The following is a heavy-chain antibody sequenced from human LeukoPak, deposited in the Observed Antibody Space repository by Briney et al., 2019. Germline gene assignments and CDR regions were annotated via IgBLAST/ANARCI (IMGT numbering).Heavy chain of an antibody. V-gene: IGHV3-7*01. J-gene: IGHJ4*02. CDR3: ARFIAAPYYFDY. Sequence: GGSLRLSCAASGFTFSSYWMSWVRQAPGKGLEWVANIKQDGTEEYYVDSVKGRFTVSRDNAKNSLYLQMNSLRAEDTAVYYCARFIAAPYYFDYWGRGTLVTVSS. CDR2: IKQDGTEE. D-gene: IGHD6-13*01. CDR1: GFTFSSYW.